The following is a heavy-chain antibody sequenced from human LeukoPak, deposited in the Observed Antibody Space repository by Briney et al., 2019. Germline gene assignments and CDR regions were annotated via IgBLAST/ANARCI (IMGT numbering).Heavy chain of an antibody. CDR2: IRYDGSNK. D-gene: IGHD3-10*01. V-gene: IGHV3-30*02. CDR3: APQPYYYGSGTFDY. CDR1: GFTFDDYV. Sequence: SGGSLRLSCAASGFTFDDYVMHWVRQAPGKGLEWVAFIRYDGSNKYYADSVKGRFTISRDNSKNTLYLQMNSLRAEDTAVYYCAPQPYYYGSGTFDYWGQGTLVTVSS. J-gene: IGHJ4*02.